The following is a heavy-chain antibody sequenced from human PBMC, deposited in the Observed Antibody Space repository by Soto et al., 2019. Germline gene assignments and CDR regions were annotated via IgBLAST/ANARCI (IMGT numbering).Heavy chain of an antibody. Sequence: QVQLVESGGGVVQPGRSLRLSCAASEFTFSSYGMHWVRQAPGKGLEWVAVIWYDGSNKYYADSVKGRFTIYRDNSKNKLYLQMNSLRAEDTAVYYCARDGVFWSVYSSHEFDYWGQGTLVTVSS. D-gene: IGHD3-3*01. CDR1: EFTFSSYG. CDR3: ARDGVFWSVYSSHEFDY. J-gene: IGHJ4*02. CDR2: IWYDGSNK. V-gene: IGHV3-33*01.